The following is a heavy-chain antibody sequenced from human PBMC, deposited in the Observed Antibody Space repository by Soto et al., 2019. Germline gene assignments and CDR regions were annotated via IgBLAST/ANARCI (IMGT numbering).Heavy chain of an antibody. D-gene: IGHD3-3*01. V-gene: IGHV3-21*01. CDR3: ARDRSGPFWSGSYAFDI. CDR2: ISSSSSYI. CDR1: GFTLSSYS. J-gene: IGHJ3*02. Sequence: PGGSLRLSCAASGFTLSSYSMNWVRQAPGKGLEWVSSISSSSSYIYYADSVKGRFTISRDNAKNSLYLQMNSLRAEDTAVYYCARDRSGPFWSGSYAFDIWGQGTMVTVSS.